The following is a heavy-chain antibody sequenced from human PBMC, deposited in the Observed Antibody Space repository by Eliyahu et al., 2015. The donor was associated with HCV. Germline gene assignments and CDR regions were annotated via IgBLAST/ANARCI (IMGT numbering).Heavy chain of an antibody. CDR1: GFIFXDYY. J-gene: IGHJ4*02. V-gene: IGHV3-11*01. CDR3: ARDREYDFWSGYYFDS. Sequence: QVQLVESGGGLVKPGGSLRLSCAASGFIFXDYYMSWIRQAPGKGLEWISYISSSGSTISYADSVKGRFTISRDNAKKSLYLQLNSLRADDTAVYYCARDREYDFWSGYYFDSWGQGTQVTVSS. CDR2: ISSSGSTI. D-gene: IGHD3-3*01.